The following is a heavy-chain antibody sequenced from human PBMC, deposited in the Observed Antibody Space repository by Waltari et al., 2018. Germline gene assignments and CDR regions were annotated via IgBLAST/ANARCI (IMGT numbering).Heavy chain of an antibody. J-gene: IGHJ3*02. Sequence: QVQLVQSGAEVKKPGASVKVSCKASGYTFHSYDINWVRQATGQGLEWMGWMNPNSGNTGYAQKFQGRVTITRNTSISTAYMELSSLRSEDTSVYYCARVYYGDYEGNAFDIWGQGTMVTVSS. CDR1: GYTFHSYD. CDR2: MNPNSGNT. CDR3: ARVYYGDYEGNAFDI. D-gene: IGHD4-17*01. V-gene: IGHV1-8*03.